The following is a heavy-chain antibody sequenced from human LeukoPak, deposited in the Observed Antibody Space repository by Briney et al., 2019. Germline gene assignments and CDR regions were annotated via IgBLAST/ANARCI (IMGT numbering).Heavy chain of an antibody. Sequence: PSGTLSLTCAVSGGSISSSNWWSWVRQPPGRGLEWIGEIYHSGSTNYNPSLKSRVTISLDTSNNQFSLKLTSVTAADTAVYYCARSRGDSTGWYTFDYWGQGTLVTVSS. CDR2: IYHSGST. J-gene: IGHJ4*02. V-gene: IGHV4-4*02. CDR1: GGSISSSNW. CDR3: ARSRGDSTGWYTFDY. D-gene: IGHD6-19*01.